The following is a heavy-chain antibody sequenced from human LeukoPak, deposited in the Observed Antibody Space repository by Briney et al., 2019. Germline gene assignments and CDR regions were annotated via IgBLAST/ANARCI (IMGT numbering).Heavy chain of an antibody. CDR3: ARDVVLTPGVYFDY. CDR2: ISSSGSSI. J-gene: IGHJ4*02. Sequence: PGGSLRLSCAASGFTFSSYEMNWVRQAPGKGLEWVSYISSSGSSIYYADPVKGRFTISRDNAKNSLYLQMNSLRAEDTAVYYCARDVVLTPGVYFDYWGQGTLVTVSS. V-gene: IGHV3-48*03. D-gene: IGHD4/OR15-4a*01. CDR1: GFTFSSYE.